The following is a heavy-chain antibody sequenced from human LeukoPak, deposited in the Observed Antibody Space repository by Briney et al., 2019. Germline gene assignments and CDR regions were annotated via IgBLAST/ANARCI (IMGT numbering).Heavy chain of an antibody. D-gene: IGHD1-26*01. CDR1: GYTFTGYY. J-gene: IGHJ6*03. V-gene: IGHV1-2*02. CDR2: INPNSGGT. Sequence: ASVKVSCKASGYTFTGYYMHWVRQAPGQGLEWVGWINPNSGGTNYAQKFQGRVTMTRYTSISTAYMELSRLRSDDTAVYYYARDQWEPGSYYYYYYMDVWGKGTTVTVSS. CDR3: ARDQWEPGSYYYYYYMDV.